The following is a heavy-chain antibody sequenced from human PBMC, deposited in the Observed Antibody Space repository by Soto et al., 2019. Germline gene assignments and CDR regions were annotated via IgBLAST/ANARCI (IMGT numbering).Heavy chain of an antibody. J-gene: IGHJ4*02. CDR3: GRSHGAGSY. CDR1: GFTFIDYY. D-gene: IGHD4-17*01. Sequence: QVRLVESGGDLVKPGESLRLSCVASGFTFIDYYMNWVRQAPGKGLEWISYISSTGKNIYYSDSVKGRFIVSRDNAKNSLFLQMNSLTADDTAVYYWGRSHGAGSYWGQGTRVTVSS. V-gene: IGHV3-11*01. CDR2: ISSTGKNI.